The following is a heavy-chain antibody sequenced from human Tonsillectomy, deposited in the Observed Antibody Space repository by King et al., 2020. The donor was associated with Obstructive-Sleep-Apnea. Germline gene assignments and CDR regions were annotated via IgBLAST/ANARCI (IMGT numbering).Heavy chain of an antibody. CDR1: GSSISSSSYY. J-gene: IGHJ6*02. CDR2: FYYSGNT. Sequence: LQLQESGPGLVKPSETLSLTCTVSGSSISSSSYYWVWIRQPPGKGLEWIGTFYYSGNTYYNPSLKSRVTISVDTSSNQFSLKLSSVTAADTAVFYCATEVAATINYGMDVWGQGTTVTVSS. CDR3: ATEVAATINYGMDV. V-gene: IGHV4-39*07. D-gene: IGHD2-15*01.